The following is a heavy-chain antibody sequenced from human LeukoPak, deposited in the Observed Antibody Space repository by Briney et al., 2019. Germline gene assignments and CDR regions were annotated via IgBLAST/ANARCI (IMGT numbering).Heavy chain of an antibody. CDR3: AKGYCSSTSCYVDY. J-gene: IGHJ4*02. V-gene: IGHV3-9*01. CDR2: ISWNSGSI. D-gene: IGHD2-2*01. CDR1: GFTFDDYA. Sequence: GGSLRLSCAASGFTFDDYAMHWVRQAPGKGLEWVSGISWNSGSIGYADSVKGRFTISRDNAKNSLYLQMNSLRAEDTALYYCAKGYCSSTSCYVDYWGQGTLVTVSS.